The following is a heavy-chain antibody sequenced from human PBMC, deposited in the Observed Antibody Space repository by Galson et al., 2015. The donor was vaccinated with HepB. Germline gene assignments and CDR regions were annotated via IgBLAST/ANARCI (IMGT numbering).Heavy chain of an antibody. CDR1: GFTVSSNY. J-gene: IGHJ4*02. V-gene: IGHV3-53*01. CDR3: ARTPRGLMNLDY. Sequence: SLRLSCAASGFTVSSNYMSWVRQAPGKGLEWVSVIYSGSSTYYADSVKGRFTISRDNAKNSLFLQMNSLRVEDTAVYYCARTPRGLMNLDYWGQGTLLIVSS. D-gene: IGHD3-10*01. CDR2: IYSGSST.